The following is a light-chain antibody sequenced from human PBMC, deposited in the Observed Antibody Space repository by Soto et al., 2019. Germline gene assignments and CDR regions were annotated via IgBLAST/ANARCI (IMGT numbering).Light chain of an antibody. CDR2: DVS. Sequence: QSVLTQPASVSGSPGQSITMSCTGSSSDVGGYNYVSWYQQLPGKAPKLMIYDVSNRPSGVSNRFSGSKSGNTASLTISGLQAEDEADYYCSSYTSSNTYVFGTGTKLTVL. CDR1: SSDVGGYNY. V-gene: IGLV2-14*01. J-gene: IGLJ1*01. CDR3: SSYTSSNTYV.